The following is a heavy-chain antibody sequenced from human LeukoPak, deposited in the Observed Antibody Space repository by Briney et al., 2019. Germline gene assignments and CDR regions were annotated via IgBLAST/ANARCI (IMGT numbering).Heavy chain of an antibody. CDR2: ISYDGSNK. CDR1: GFTFSSYG. CDR3: AKDLGHVTAFDY. J-gene: IGHJ4*02. D-gene: IGHD2-21*02. V-gene: IGHV3-30*18. Sequence: GRSLRLSCAASGFTFSSYGMDWVRQAPGKGLEWVAVISYDGSNKYYADSVKGRFTISRDNSKNTLYLQMNSLRAEDTAVYYCAKDLGHVTAFDYWGQGTLVTVSS.